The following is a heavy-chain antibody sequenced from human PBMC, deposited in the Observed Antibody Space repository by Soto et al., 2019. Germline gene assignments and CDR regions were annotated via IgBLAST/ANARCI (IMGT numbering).Heavy chain of an antibody. D-gene: IGHD3-16*01. J-gene: IGHJ3*02. V-gene: IGHV4-59*01. Sequence: SETLSLTCTVSGGSISSYDWSWIRQPPGKGLEWIGYIYYSGSTNYNPSLKSRVTISVDTSKNQFSLKLSSVTAADTAVYHCGFGRFPSLVFDIWGQGTMVTVSS. CDR3: GFGRFPSLVFDI. CDR1: GGSISSYD. CDR2: IYYSGST.